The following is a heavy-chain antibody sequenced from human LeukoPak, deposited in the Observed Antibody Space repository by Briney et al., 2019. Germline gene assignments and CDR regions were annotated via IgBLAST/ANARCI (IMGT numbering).Heavy chain of an antibody. CDR3: ARDDPRVSGIDY. CDR2: IIPIFGTA. Sequence: SVKVSCKASGGTFSNYAINWVRQAPGQGLEWMGGIIPIFGTANYAQKFQGRVTITADESTSTAYMELSSLRSEDTAVYYCARDDPRVSGIDYWGQGTLVTVSS. V-gene: IGHV1-69*13. J-gene: IGHJ4*02. D-gene: IGHD3-10*01. CDR1: GGTFSNYA.